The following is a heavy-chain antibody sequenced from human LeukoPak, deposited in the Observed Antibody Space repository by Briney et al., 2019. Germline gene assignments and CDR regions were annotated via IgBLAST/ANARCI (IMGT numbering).Heavy chain of an antibody. V-gene: IGHV1-46*01. CDR2: INPSGDSI. Sequence: ASVKVSCKASGYSFSSYYMHWVRQAPGQGLEWMGIINPSGDSITYAQKFQGRVTMTRDTSTRTVYMELSSLRSDDTAVYYCARENDYGNNWFDPWGQGTLVTVSS. J-gene: IGHJ5*02. D-gene: IGHD4-17*01. CDR1: GYSFSSYY. CDR3: ARENDYGNNWFDP.